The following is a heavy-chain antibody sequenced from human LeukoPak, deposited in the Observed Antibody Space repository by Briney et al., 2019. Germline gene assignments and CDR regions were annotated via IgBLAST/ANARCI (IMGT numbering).Heavy chain of an antibody. CDR1: GGSFSGYY. J-gene: IGHJ4*02. CDR3: ARHSVAGLDY. V-gene: IGHV4-34*01. Sequence: ASETLSLTCAVYGGSFSGYYWSWIRQPPGKGLEWIGEINHSGSTNYNPSLKSRVTISVDTSKNQFSLKLSSVTAADTAVYYCARHSVAGLDYWGQGTLVTVSS. CDR2: INHSGST. D-gene: IGHD6-19*01.